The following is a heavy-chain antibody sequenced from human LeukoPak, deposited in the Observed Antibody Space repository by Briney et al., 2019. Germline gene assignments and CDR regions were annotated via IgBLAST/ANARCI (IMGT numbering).Heavy chain of an antibody. Sequence: KPSETLSLTCAVYGGSFSGYYGSWIRQPPGKGLEWIGEINQSGSTNYNPSLKSRVTISVDTSKDQFSLKLSSVTAADTAVYYCARHALLNGPWFDPWGQGTLVTVSP. CDR3: ARHALLNGPWFDP. V-gene: IGHV4-34*01. CDR2: INQSGST. J-gene: IGHJ5*02. D-gene: IGHD2-8*01. CDR1: GGSFSGYY.